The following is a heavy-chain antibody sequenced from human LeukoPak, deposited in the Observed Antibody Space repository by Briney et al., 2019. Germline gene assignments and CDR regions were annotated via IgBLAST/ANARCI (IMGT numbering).Heavy chain of an antibody. CDR2: SNPSGGST. CDR3: AAEDDYIWKSYRSLDI. V-gene: IGHV1-46*01. CDR1: GYTFSDYY. D-gene: IGHD3-16*02. J-gene: IGHJ3*02. Sequence: ASVKVSCRASGYTFSDYYMHWVRQAPGQGLEWMGISNPSGGSTSYAQKFQGRVTMTRDMSTSTVYMELSSLRSEDTAVYYCAAEDDYIWKSYRSLDIWGQGTMVTVSS.